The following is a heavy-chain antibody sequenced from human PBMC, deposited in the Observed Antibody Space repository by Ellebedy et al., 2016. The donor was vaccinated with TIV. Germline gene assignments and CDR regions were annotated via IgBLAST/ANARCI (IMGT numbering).Heavy chain of an antibody. D-gene: IGHD5-24*01. Sequence: GESLKISCAVSGFPVSSNFVNWVRQAPGKGLEWVSTISAGGTTHYADSVRDRFTISRDNSKNTVYLQMSTLRVEDTAVYYCASGYNSGLPGAQFDPWGQGTLVTVSS. CDR3: ASGYNSGLPGAQFDP. CDR2: ISAGGTT. CDR1: GFPVSSNF. J-gene: IGHJ5*02. V-gene: IGHV3-53*01.